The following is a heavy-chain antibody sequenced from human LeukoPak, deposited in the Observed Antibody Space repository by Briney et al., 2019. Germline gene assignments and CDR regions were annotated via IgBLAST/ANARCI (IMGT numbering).Heavy chain of an antibody. CDR1: GGSISSYY. J-gene: IGHJ5*02. Sequence: PSETLSLTCTVSGGSISSYYWSWIRQPPGKGLEWIGYIYYSGSTNYSPSLKSRVTISVDTSKNQFSLKLSSVTAADTAVYYCATHSYGYRSTWFDPWGQGTLVTVSS. CDR3: ATHSYGYRSTWFDP. CDR2: IYYSGST. V-gene: IGHV4-59*12. D-gene: IGHD5-18*01.